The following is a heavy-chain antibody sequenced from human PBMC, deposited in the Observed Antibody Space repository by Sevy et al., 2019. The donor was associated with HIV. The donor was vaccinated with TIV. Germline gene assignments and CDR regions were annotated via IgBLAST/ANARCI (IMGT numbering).Heavy chain of an antibody. Sequence: GGSLRLSCAASGFTFSSYAMHWVRQAPGKGLEWVAVISYDGSNKYYADSVKGRFTISRDNSKNTLYLQMNRLRAEDTAVYYCARNSGGPMIVVVITYFDYWGQGTLVTVSS. J-gene: IGHJ4*02. CDR3: ARNSGGPMIVVVITYFDY. CDR1: GFTFSSYA. D-gene: IGHD3-22*01. CDR2: ISYDGSNK. V-gene: IGHV3-30-3*01.